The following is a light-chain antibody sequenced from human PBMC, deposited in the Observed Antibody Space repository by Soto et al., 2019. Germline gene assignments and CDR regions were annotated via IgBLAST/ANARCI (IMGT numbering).Light chain of an antibody. CDR1: QGIAKY. Sequence: DTQMTQSPSSLSASVGDRVTITCQASQGIAKYLHWYQQKPGKAPKLLIYHASNLQTGVPSRFSGSGSGTDFTFTISGLQPEDIATYYCQQSDNLPLTFGGGTKVEI. J-gene: IGKJ4*01. CDR3: QQSDNLPLT. CDR2: HAS. V-gene: IGKV1-33*01.